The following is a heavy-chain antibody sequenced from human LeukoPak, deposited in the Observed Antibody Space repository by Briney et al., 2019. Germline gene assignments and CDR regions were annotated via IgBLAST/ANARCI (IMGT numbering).Heavy chain of an antibody. J-gene: IGHJ6*02. CDR2: INHSGST. V-gene: IGHV4-34*01. CDR3: ARGYCSSTSCYPLYYYYGMDV. Sequence: SETLSLTCAVYGGSFSGYYWSWIRQPPGKGLEWIGEINHSGSTNYNPSLKSRVTISVDTSKNQFSLRLSSVTAADTAVYYCARGYCSSTSCYPLYYYYGMDVWGQGTSVTVSS. CDR1: GGSFSGYY. D-gene: IGHD2-2*01.